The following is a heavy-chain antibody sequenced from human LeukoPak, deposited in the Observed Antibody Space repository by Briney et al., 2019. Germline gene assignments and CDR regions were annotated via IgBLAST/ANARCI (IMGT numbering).Heavy chain of an antibody. CDR1: RFTVSSNY. CDR3: ARAFFYDSSGSFKC. D-gene: IGHD3-22*01. Sequence: PGGSLRLPCAASRFTVSSNYMTWVRQAPGEGGEWGASICSSSTYIYYAESVRGRFTLSRDNAKTSLYLRMKSLRAENTAVYYCARAFFYDSSGSFKCWGQGTLVIVSS. J-gene: IGHJ4*02. V-gene: IGHV3-21*01. CDR2: ICSSSTYI.